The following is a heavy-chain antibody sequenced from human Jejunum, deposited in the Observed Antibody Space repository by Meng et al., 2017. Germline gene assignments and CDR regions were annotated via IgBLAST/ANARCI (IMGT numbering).Heavy chain of an antibody. V-gene: IGHV6-1*01. D-gene: IGHD3-22*01. J-gene: IGHJ5*02. Sequence: QVRLPQSGPGQVKPSQTLSLTCAVSGVSVSGNSAAWNWIRQSPSRGLEWLGRTYYRSKWYSDYAVSVKSRITINTDTSKNQLSLQLNSVTPADTAVYYCARDESRLLRSWGQGTLVTVSS. CDR2: TYYRSKWYS. CDR3: ARDESRLLRS. CDR1: GVSVSGNSAA.